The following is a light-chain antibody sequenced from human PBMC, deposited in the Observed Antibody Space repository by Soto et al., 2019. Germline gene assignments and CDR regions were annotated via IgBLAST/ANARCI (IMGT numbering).Light chain of an antibody. CDR1: SGHSTYA. Sequence: QPVLTQSPSASASLGASVKLTCTLSSGHSTYAIAWHQQQPEKGPRYLMKLNSDGSPSKGDGIPDRFSGSSSGAERYLTISSLQSEDEADYYWQTWGTGPWVFGGGTKVTVL. CDR2: LNSDGSP. J-gene: IGLJ3*02. V-gene: IGLV4-69*01. CDR3: QTWGTGPWV.